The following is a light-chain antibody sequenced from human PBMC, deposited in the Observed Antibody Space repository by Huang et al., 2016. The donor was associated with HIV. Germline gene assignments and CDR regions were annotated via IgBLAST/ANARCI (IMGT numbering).Light chain of an antibody. J-gene: IGKJ2*01. V-gene: IGKV3-15*01. CDR2: GAS. CDR3: QQYNNWPPYT. Sequence: EIVMTQSPGTLSVSPGERATLSRRASQTVSSNLAWYQQKPGQAPSLLIYGASTRATGIPARFSGSGSGTEFTLTISSLQSEDFGVYYCQQYNNWPPYTFGQGTKLEIK. CDR1: QTVSSN.